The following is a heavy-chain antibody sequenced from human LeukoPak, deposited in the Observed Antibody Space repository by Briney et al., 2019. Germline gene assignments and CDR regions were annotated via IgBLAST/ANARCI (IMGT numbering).Heavy chain of an antibody. CDR1: GGAFSSYA. CDR3: ASGPGYCSSTSCYRPDYYYYMDV. D-gene: IGHD2-2*02. CDR2: IIPIFGTA. J-gene: IGHJ6*03. V-gene: IGHV1-69*05. Sequence: SVKVSCKASGGAFSSYAISWVRQAPGQGLKWMGGIIPIFGTANYAQKFQGRVTITTDESTSTAYMELSSLRSEDTAVYYCASGPGYCSSTSCYRPDYYYYMDVWGKGTTVTVSS.